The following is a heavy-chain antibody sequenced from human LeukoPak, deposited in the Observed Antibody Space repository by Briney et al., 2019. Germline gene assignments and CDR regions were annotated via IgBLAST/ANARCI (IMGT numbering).Heavy chain of an antibody. J-gene: IGHJ2*01. V-gene: IGHV3-23*01. CDR2: LSGSGDNT. Sequence: GATRLFSVATGLTFCRFTVCRGRRPPREWREGGLALSGSGDNTYYADSVKGRFTISRDNSKNTLYLQMNSLRAEDTALYYCARPAYRGIGRYFDLWGRGSLVTVSS. D-gene: IGHD2-21*01. CDR3: ARPAYRGIGRYFDL. CDR1: GLTFCRFT.